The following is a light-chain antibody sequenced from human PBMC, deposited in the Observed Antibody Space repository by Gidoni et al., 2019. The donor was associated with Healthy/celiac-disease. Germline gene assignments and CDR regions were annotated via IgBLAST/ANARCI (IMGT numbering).Light chain of an antibody. CDR3: HQYNNWPPWT. J-gene: IGKJ1*01. V-gene: IGKV3-15*01. CDR1: QSVSSN. Sequence: EIGLTQSPATLSVSPGERATLSCRASQSVSSNLAWYQQKPGQAPRRLIYCAATRATGIPPRFMGSGSWTAFTLTISSLQSADFAVYYCHQYNNWPPWTFGQGTKVEIK. CDR2: CAA.